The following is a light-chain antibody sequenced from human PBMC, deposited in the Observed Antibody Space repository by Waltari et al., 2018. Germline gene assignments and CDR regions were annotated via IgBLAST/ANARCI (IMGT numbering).Light chain of an antibody. V-gene: IGLV3-1*01. CDR1: KLGDNY. Sequence: SYELTQPPSVSVSPGQPASITCHGDKLGDNYACWYHQKPGQSPVLVIYQDTKRPSGIPERFSGANSGNTATLTISGTQAMDEADYYCQAWDSSTEVFGTGTKVTVL. CDR2: QDT. CDR3: QAWDSSTEV. J-gene: IGLJ1*01.